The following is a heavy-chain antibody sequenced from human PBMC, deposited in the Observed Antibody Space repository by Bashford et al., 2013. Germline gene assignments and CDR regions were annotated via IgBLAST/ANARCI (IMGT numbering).Heavy chain of an antibody. CDR2: IHPGGGAT. J-gene: IGHJ4*02. CDR3: ARERGGFTPY. D-gene: IGHD2-15*01. CDR1: GSTFSNNY. Sequence: ASVKVSCKASGSTFSNNYFHWVRQAPGQGLEWMGIIHPGGGATIYAQRFQGRVTLTRDTSTSTVYMEMSGLKSEDTAVYYCARERGGFTPYWGQGTLVTVSS. V-gene: IGHV1-46*01.